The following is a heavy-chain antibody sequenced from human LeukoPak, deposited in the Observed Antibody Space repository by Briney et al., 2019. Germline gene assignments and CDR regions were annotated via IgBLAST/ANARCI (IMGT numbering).Heavy chain of an antibody. CDR2: IHHSGST. CDR3: ARGLSPRINMVRGVRPPFRGVFDY. CDR1: GGSFSGYY. J-gene: IGHJ4*02. D-gene: IGHD3-10*01. Sequence: SETLSLTCAVYGGSFSGYYWSWIRQPPGKRLEWIGEIHHSGSTNYNPSLKSRVTISVDTSKNQFSLKLSSVTAADTAVYYCARGLSPRINMVRGVRPPFRGVFDYWGQGTLVTVSS. V-gene: IGHV4-34*01.